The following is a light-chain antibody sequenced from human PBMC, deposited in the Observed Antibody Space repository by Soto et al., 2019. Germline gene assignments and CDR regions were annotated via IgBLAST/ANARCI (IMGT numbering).Light chain of an antibody. CDR3: QQYYSFPYT. CDR1: QGSSRY. CDR2: AAS. J-gene: IGKJ2*01. Sequence: VIWMTQSPSLLSASTGDRVTISCRMSQGSSRYLAWYQQKPGKAPELLIYAASTLQSGVPSRFSGSGSGTDFTLTISCLQSEDFATYYCQQYYSFPYTFGQGTKLEIK. V-gene: IGKV1D-8*01.